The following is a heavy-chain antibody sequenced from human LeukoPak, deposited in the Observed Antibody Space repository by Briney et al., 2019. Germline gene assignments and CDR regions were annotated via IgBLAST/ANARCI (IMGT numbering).Heavy chain of an antibody. CDR3: AKVPPVALLAPPDY. J-gene: IGHJ4*02. Sequence: SVKVSCKASGFTFTSSAVQWVRQARGQRLEWIGWIVVGSGNTNYAQKFQERVTVTRDMSTSTAYMELSSLRAEDTAVYYCAKVPPVALLAPPDYWGQGTLVTVSS. CDR1: GFTFTSSA. D-gene: IGHD3-3*02. CDR2: IVVGSGNT. V-gene: IGHV1-58*01.